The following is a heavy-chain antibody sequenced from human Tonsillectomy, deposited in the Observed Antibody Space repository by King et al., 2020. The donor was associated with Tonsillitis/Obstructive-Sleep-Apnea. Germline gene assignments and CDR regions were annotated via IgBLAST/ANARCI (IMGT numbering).Heavy chain of an antibody. CDR1: GFTFSSYS. Sequence: VQLVESGGGLVKPGESLRLPCAASGFTFSSYSMNWVRQAPGKGLEWVSSISSSSNYIYYANSVKGRSTISRDNAKNSLYLQMNSLRAEDTAVYYCAGGGGGYSGNDPLGVDYWGQGTLVTVSS. CDR2: ISSSSNYI. V-gene: IGHV3-21*01. J-gene: IGHJ4*02. CDR3: AGGGGGYSGNDPLGVDY. D-gene: IGHD5-12*01.